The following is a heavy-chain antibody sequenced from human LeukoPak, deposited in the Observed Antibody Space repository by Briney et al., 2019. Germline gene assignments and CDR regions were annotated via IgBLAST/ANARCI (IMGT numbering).Heavy chain of an antibody. D-gene: IGHD6-13*01. CDR2: IYYSGST. Sequence: SETLSLTCTVSGGSISSYYWGWIRQHPGNRLEIIGYIYYSGSTTRYNPSLQSRVTISIDTSKSLFSLNLSSVTAADTALYYCARYFSGSTNRWYSDFWGQGTLVTVSS. J-gene: IGHJ4*02. V-gene: IGHV4-59*08. CDR1: GGSISSYY. CDR3: ARYFSGSTNRWYSDF.